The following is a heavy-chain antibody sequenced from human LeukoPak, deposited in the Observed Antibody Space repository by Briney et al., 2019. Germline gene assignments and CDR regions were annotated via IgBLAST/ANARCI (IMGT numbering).Heavy chain of an antibody. CDR2: IWYDGSNK. CDR1: GFTFSSYG. D-gene: IGHD4-17*01. J-gene: IGHJ4*02. Sequence: PGGSLRLSCAASGFTFSSYGMHWVRQAPGKGLEWVAVIWYDGSNKYYADSVKGRFTISRDNSKNTLYLLMNSLRAEDTAVYYCAKDYGDYGDYFDYWGQGTLVTVSS. CDR3: AKDYGDYGDYFDY. V-gene: IGHV3-33*06.